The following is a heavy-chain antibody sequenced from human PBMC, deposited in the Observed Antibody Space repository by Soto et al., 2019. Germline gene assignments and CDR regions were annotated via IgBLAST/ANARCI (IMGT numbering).Heavy chain of an antibody. Sequence: SETLSLTCAVSSDSISRSHWLTWVRQHPGKGLEWIGYIYYSGSTYYNPSLKSRVTISVDTSKNQFSLKLSSVTAADTAVYYCAAGSGYVIDYWGQGTLVTVSS. J-gene: IGHJ4*02. D-gene: IGHD5-12*01. CDR2: IYYSGST. CDR1: SDSISRSHW. V-gene: IGHV4-31*11. CDR3: AAGSGYVIDY.